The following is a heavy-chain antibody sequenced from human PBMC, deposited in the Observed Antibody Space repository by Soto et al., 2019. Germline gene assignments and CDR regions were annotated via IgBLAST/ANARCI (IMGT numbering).Heavy chain of an antibody. Sequence: GGSLRHCCAASGFTFSDYYMSWIRQAPGKGLECISYISGSGGSTYYADSVKGRFTISRDNSKNTLDLQMNSQRAEDTAIYYCAKRATGNYFDYWGQGTLVTVSS. V-gene: IGHV3-23*01. J-gene: IGHJ4*02. CDR2: ISGSGGST. CDR1: GFTFSDYY. D-gene: IGHD1-1*01. CDR3: AKRATGNYFDY.